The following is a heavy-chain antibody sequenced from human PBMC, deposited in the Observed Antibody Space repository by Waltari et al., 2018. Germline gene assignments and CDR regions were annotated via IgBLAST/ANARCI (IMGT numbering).Heavy chain of an antibody. V-gene: IGHV4-38-2*01. CDR2: IYHSGST. CDR3: ARQRGMASAAMVDY. Sequence: QVQLQESGPGLVKPSETLSLTCAVSGYSISSGYYWGWIRQPPGKGREWIGSIYHSGSTYYNPSLKSRVTISVDTSKNQFSLKLSSVPAADTAVYYCARQRGMASAAMVDYWGQGTLVTVSS. J-gene: IGHJ4*02. D-gene: IGHD6-25*01. CDR1: GYSISSGYY.